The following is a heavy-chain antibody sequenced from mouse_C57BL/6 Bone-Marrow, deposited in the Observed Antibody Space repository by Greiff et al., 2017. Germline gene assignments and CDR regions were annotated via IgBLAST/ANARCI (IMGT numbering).Heavy chain of an antibody. CDR2: INPRSGYT. V-gene: IGHV1-4*01. Sequence: VQLQQSGAELARPGASVKMSCKASGYTFTSYTMHWVKQRPGQGLEWIGYINPRSGYTKYNQTFTVKATLTVAKYSSTAYMLLSNLTSEDSAVCYCARSGGITSMDYWGQGTSVTVSS. CDR1: GYTFTSYT. D-gene: IGHD1-1*01. J-gene: IGHJ4*01. CDR3: ARSGGITSMDY.